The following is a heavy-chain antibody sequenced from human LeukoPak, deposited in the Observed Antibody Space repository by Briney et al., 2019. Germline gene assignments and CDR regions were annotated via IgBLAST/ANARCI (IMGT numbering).Heavy chain of an antibody. CDR3: GAAVAGIFDY. J-gene: IGHJ4*02. D-gene: IGHD6-19*01. V-gene: IGHV4-39*01. Sequence: SETLSLTCTVSGGSTSSSSYYWGWIRQPPGKGLEWIGSIYYSGSTYYNPSLKSRVTISVDTSKNQFSLKLSSVTAADTPVYYCGAAVAGIFDYWGQGTLVTVSS. CDR2: IYYSGST. CDR1: GGSTSSSSYY.